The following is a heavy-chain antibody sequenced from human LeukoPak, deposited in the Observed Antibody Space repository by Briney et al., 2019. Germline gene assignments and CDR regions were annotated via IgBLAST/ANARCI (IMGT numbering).Heavy chain of an antibody. D-gene: IGHD2-15*01. J-gene: IGHJ6*02. CDR2: ISSSSSTI. CDR1: GFTFSSYS. Sequence: TGGSLRLSCAASGFTFSSYSMNWVRQAPGKGLEWVSYISSSSSTIYYADSVKGRFTISRDNAKNSLYLQMNSLRAEDTAVYYCARDDTLPTPLGYYYYGMDVWGQGTTVTVSS. CDR3: ARDDTLPTPLGYYYYGMDV. V-gene: IGHV3-48*04.